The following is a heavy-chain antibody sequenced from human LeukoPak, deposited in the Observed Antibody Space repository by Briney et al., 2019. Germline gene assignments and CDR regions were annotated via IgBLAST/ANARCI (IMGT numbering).Heavy chain of an antibody. CDR1: GFTFSSYG. Sequence: GRSLRLSCAASGFTFSSYGMHWVRQAPGKGLEWVSIIYPGGTTYYADSVKGRFTISRDNSKNTVYLQMNSLKADDAAVYYCARADDFGDYDCWGQGTLVTVSS. V-gene: IGHV3-53*01. J-gene: IGHJ4*02. D-gene: IGHD4-17*01. CDR3: ARADDFGDYDC. CDR2: IYPGGTT.